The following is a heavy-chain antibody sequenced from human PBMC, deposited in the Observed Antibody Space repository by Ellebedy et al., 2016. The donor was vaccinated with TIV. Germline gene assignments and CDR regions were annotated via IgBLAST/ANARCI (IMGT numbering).Heavy chain of an antibody. Sequence: GESLKISXEASGFTFSVYYMSWIRQAPGKGLEWVSAISGSGGSTYHADSVKGRFTISRDNSKNSLFLQMSSLRREDTALYFCAKVDKPYSSSSTMAFDYWGQGTLVTVSS. CDR1: GFTFSVYY. D-gene: IGHD6-6*01. V-gene: IGHV3-43*02. CDR2: ISGSGGST. CDR3: AKVDKPYSSSSTMAFDY. J-gene: IGHJ4*02.